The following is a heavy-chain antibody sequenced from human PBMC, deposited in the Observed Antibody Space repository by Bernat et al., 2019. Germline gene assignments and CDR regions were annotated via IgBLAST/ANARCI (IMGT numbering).Heavy chain of an antibody. CDR3: ASPMVRGPMGFDY. V-gene: IGHV1-69*02. Sequence: QVQLVQSGAEVKKPGSSVKVSCKASGGTFSSYTISWVRRAPGQGLEWMGRIIPILGIANYAQKFQGRVTITADKSTSTAYMELSSLRSEDTAVYYCASPMVRGPMGFDYWGQGTLVTVSS. CDR2: IIPILGIA. J-gene: IGHJ4*02. D-gene: IGHD3-10*01. CDR1: GGTFSSYT.